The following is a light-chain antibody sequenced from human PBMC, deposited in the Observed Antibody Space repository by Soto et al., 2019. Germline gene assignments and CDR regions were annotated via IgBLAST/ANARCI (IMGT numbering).Light chain of an antibody. V-gene: IGKV1-39*01. CDR1: QSISSY. Sequence: DIQMTQSPSSLSVSVGDRVTITCRASQSISSYLNWYQQKPGKAPKLLIYAASSLQSGVPSRFSGSGSGTDFTLTISSLQPEDFATYYCQQSYGAPSITFGQGTRLEIK. CDR2: AAS. J-gene: IGKJ5*01. CDR3: QQSYGAPSIT.